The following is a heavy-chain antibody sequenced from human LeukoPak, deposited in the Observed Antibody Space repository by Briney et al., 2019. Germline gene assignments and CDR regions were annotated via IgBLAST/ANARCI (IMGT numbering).Heavy chain of an antibody. CDR1: GGSISSGDYY. V-gene: IGHV4-30-4*01. CDR3: ARGPLVGL. Sequence: SQTLSLTCTVSGGSISSGDYYWSWIRQPPGKGLEWIGYIYYIGNTFYNPSLKSRVTISVDTSKNQFSLKLSSVTAADTAVYYCARGPLVGLWGQGTLVTVSS. CDR2: IYYIGNT. J-gene: IGHJ4*02.